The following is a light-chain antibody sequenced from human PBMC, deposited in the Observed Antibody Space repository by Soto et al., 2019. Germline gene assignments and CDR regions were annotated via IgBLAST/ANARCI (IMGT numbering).Light chain of an antibody. CDR3: QQYDESPLT. V-gene: IGKV3-20*01. Sequence: EIVMTQSPATLSVSPGERATLSCRASQTISSRYLAWYQQKPGQAPRLLISGASSRATGIPDRFSGGGTATDFTLTISRLEPEDFAVYYCQQYDESPLTFGGGTKVDIK. CDR2: GAS. CDR1: QTISSRY. J-gene: IGKJ4*01.